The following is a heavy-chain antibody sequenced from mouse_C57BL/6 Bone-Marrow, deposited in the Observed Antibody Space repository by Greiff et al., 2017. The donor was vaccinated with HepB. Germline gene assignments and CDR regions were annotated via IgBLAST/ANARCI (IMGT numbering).Heavy chain of an antibody. CDR1: GYTFTSYW. J-gene: IGHJ2*01. D-gene: IGHD1-1*01. CDR2: IHPNSGST. Sequence: QVQLQQPGAELVKPGASVKLSCKASGYTFTSYWMHWVKQRPGQGLEWIGMIHPNSGSTNYNEKFKSKATLTVDKSSSTAYMQLSSLTSEDSAVYYCARPYYYGSRSFDYWGQGTTLRVSS. V-gene: IGHV1-64*01. CDR3: ARPYYYGSRSFDY.